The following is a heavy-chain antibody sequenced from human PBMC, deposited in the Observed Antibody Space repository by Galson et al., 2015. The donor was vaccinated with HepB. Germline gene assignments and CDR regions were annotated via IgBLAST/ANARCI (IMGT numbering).Heavy chain of an antibody. Sequence: SLRLSCAASGFSFSNYNMNWVRQAPGKGLEWVSSISSESSYIYYADSVKGRFTISRDNAKNSLYLQMNSLRAEDTAVYYCARDWGIAVAGTWWFDPWGQGTLVTVSS. J-gene: IGHJ5*02. CDR1: GFSFSNYN. D-gene: IGHD6-19*01. CDR2: ISSESSYI. V-gene: IGHV3-21*04. CDR3: ARDWGIAVAGTWWFDP.